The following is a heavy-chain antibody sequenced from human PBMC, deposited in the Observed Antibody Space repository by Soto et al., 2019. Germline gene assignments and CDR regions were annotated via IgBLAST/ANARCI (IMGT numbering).Heavy chain of an antibody. Sequence: GGSLRLSCAAAGFTLRSYSIHWVRQAPGKGLEWVSYISSSSGSIFFADSVKGRFTISRDNAKNSVFLEMNSLRAEDTAVYFCARDNVGAQFASSYNDLWGQGVLVTVSS. V-gene: IGHV3-48*01. CDR2: ISSSSGSI. CDR1: GFTLRSYS. J-gene: IGHJ5*02. D-gene: IGHD6-6*01. CDR3: ARDNVGAQFASSYNDL.